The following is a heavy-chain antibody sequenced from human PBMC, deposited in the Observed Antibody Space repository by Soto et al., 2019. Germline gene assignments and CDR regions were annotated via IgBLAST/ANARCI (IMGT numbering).Heavy chain of an antibody. CDR2: IIVASGRT. Sequence: SVKVSCKTSGFTFTNSAVQWVRQARGQRLEWIGWIIVASGRTNYAREVQERVTISRDTSTATAYMELSGLRSEDTAVYYCVAELHSGGGFCSFDFWVQGTMVSDSS. J-gene: IGHJ3*01. D-gene: IGHD2-15*01. CDR3: VAELHSGGGFCSFDF. V-gene: IGHV1-58*01. CDR1: GFTFTNSA.